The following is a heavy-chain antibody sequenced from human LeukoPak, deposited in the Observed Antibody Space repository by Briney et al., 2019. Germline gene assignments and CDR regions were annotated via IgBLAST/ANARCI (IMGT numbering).Heavy chain of an antibody. CDR3: GKGGAVSSKSITMIRGTRRYYYYMDV. Sequence: PGGSLRLSCAASGFTFSNYGMSWVRQAPGKGLEWVSIISDSGGTTYYADSVKGRFTISRDNSKNTLYLQMKSLRAADTAVYYCGKGGAVSSKSITMIRGTRRYYYYMDVWGKGTTVTISS. CDR1: GFTFSNYG. CDR2: ISDSGGTT. V-gene: IGHV3-23*01. D-gene: IGHD3-10*01. J-gene: IGHJ6*03.